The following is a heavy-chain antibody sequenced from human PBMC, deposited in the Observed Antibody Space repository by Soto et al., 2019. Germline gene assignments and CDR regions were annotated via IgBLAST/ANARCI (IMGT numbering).Heavy chain of an antibody. CDR1: NFSITSGGYY. J-gene: IGHJ5*02. V-gene: IGHV4-31*03. CDR2: IYYSGSS. Sequence: PSETLSLTCTVSNFSITSGGYYWSWIRQHPGKGLEWIGHIYYSGSSYYNPSLQSRVTISLDTSKNDFSLKLSSVTAADTAVYYCATNVHGISWFFSWFDNWGQGAMVTVSS. CDR3: ATNVHGISWFFSWFDN. D-gene: IGHD6-13*01.